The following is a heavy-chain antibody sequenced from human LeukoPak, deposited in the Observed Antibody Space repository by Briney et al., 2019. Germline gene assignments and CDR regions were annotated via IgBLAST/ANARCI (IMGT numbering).Heavy chain of an antibody. J-gene: IGHJ4*02. D-gene: IGHD5-18*01. CDR1: GFTFSSYG. CDR2: IKWDGGST. CDR3: TRGSGYSYAFTGRERTKSRLDY. V-gene: IGHV3-20*04. Sequence: GGSLRLSCAASGFTFSSYGMHWVRQAPGTGLEWVSGIKWDGGSTGYEDTVKGRFTISRDNAKNSLYLQMNSLRPEDTAVYYCTRGSGYSYAFTGRERTKSRLDYWGQGTLVTVSS.